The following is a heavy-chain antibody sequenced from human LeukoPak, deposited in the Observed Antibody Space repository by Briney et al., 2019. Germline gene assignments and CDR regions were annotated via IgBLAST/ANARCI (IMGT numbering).Heavy chain of an antibody. CDR2: IYYSGST. CDR1: GGSISSYY. J-gene: IGHJ3*02. CDR3: ARRDYHPGNDAFDI. D-gene: IGHD6-13*01. Sequence: ASETLSLTCTVSGGSISSYYWSWIRQPPGKGLEWIGYIYYSGSTNYNPSLKSRVTISVDTSKNQFSLKLSSVTAADTAVYYCARRDYHPGNDAFDIWGQGTMVTVSS. V-gene: IGHV4-59*01.